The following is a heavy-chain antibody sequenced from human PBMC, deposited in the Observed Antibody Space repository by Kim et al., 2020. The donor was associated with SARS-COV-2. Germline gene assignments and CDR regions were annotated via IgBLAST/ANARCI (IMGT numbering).Heavy chain of an antibody. J-gene: IGHJ3*02. D-gene: IGHD3-9*01. CDR1: GFTFSDYY. CDR3: ARDRRDYDILTVAFDI. CDR2: ISSSSSYT. V-gene: IGHV3-11*05. Sequence: GGSLRLSCAASGFTFSDYYMSWIRQAPGKGLEWVSYISSSSSYTNYPDSVKGRFTISRDNAKNSLYLQMNSLRAEDTAVYYCARDRRDYDILTVAFDIWGHGRMVTVAS.